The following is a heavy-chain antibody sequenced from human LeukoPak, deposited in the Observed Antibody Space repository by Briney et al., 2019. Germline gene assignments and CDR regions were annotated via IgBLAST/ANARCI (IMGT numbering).Heavy chain of an antibody. D-gene: IGHD4-17*01. V-gene: IGHV4-59*08. J-gene: IGHJ5*02. CDR2: IYYSGST. CDR3: ARHAATGTTSSLRFDP. Sequence: SETLSLTCTVSGGSISSYYWTWIRQPPGEGLEWIGYIYYSGSTNYNPSLKSRATISVDTSKNQFSLKLSSVTAADTAVYYCARHAATGTTSSLRFDPWGQGTLVTVSS. CDR1: GGSISSYY.